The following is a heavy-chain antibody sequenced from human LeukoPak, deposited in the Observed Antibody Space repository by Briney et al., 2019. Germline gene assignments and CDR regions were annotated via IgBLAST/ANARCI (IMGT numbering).Heavy chain of an antibody. J-gene: IGHJ6*02. CDR2: IIPIFGTA. V-gene: IGHV1-69*13. CDR1: GGTFSSYA. CDR3: ARDARSTFYYYYGMDV. Sequence: GASVKVSCKASGGTFSSYAISWVRQAPGQGLEWMGGIIPIFGTANYAQKFQGRVTITADESTSTAYMELSSLRSEDTAVYYCARDARSTFYYYYGMDVWGQGTTVTVSS. D-gene: IGHD2-2*01.